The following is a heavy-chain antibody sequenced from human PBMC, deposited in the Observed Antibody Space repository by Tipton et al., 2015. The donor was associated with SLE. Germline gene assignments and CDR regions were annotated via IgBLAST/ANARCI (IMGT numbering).Heavy chain of an antibody. Sequence: SLRLSCAVSGVTFSSHWMHWVRQAPGKGLVWVSSISSSSSYIYYADSVKGRFTISRDNAKNSLYLQMNSLRAEDTAVYYCARDLPDYYDSSGYRGFDIWGQGTMVTVSS. CDR2: ISSSSSYI. CDR1: GVTFSSHW. J-gene: IGHJ3*02. V-gene: IGHV3-21*01. CDR3: ARDLPDYYDSSGYRGFDI. D-gene: IGHD3-22*01.